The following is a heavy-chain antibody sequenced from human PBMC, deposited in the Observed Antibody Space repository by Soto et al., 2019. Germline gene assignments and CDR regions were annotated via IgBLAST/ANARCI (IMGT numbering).Heavy chain of an antibody. Sequence: QVHLVQSGAEVKTPGASVKVSCQGSGYTFTSYGITWVRQAPGQGLEWMGWISAHNGNTDYAQKLQGRVTVTRDTSTSTADMELRSLRSDDTAVYYCARGRYGDYWGQGALVTVSS. J-gene: IGHJ4*02. CDR2: ISAHNGNT. CDR1: GYTFTSYG. CDR3: ARGRYGDY. D-gene: IGHD1-1*01. V-gene: IGHV1-18*01.